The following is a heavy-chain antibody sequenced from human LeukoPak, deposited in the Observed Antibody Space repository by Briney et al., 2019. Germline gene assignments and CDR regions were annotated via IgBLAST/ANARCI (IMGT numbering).Heavy chain of an antibody. V-gene: IGHV1-69*13. D-gene: IGHD5-24*01. CDR2: IIPIFGTA. CDR3: ARHSRDGYNFDY. Sequence: SVKFSCKASGGTFSSYAISWVRQAPEQGLEWMGGIIPIFGTANYAQKFQGRVTITADESTSTAYMELSSLRSEDTAVYYCARHSRDGYNFDYWGQGTLVTVSS. J-gene: IGHJ4*02. CDR1: GGTFSSYA.